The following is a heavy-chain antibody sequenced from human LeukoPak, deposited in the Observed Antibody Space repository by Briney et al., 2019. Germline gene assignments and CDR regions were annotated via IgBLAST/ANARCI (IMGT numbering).Heavy chain of an antibody. CDR2: IIHSGST. CDR3: AREGKGVRYSYGPYTFDY. D-gene: IGHD5-18*01. CDR1: GGSFCGYY. Sequence: SETPALTWAVYGGSFCGYYWSWSPQPPGEGLEGIGEIIHSGSTNYNPSLKSRVTISVDTSKNQFSLKLSSVTAADTAVYYCAREGKGVRYSYGPYTFDYWGQGTLVTVSS. V-gene: IGHV4-34*12. J-gene: IGHJ4*02.